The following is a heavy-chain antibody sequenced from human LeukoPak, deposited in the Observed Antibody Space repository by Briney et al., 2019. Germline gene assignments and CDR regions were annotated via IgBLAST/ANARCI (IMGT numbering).Heavy chain of an antibody. Sequence: GGSLRLSCAASGFTFDDYGMSWVRQAPGKGLEWVSGINWNGGSTGYADSVKGRFTISRDNAKNSLYLQMNSLRAEDTAVYYCASLGPGTMELGVWSGYYTPFDYWGQGTLVTVSS. J-gene: IGHJ4*02. CDR3: ASLGPGTMELGVWSGYYTPFDY. CDR1: GFTFDDYG. CDR2: INWNGGST. D-gene: IGHD3-3*01. V-gene: IGHV3-20*04.